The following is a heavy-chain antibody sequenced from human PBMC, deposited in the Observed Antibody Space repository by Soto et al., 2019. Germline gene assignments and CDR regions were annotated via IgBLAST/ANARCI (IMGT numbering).Heavy chain of an antibody. J-gene: IGHJ4*02. CDR1: GGTFSSYA. CDR3: ARVRYSGNDLSDY. V-gene: IGHV1-69*13. D-gene: IGHD5-12*01. CDR2: IIPIFGTA. Sequence: SVKVSCKASGGTFSSYAISWVRQAPGQGLEWMGGIIPIFGTANYAQKFQGRVTITADESTSTAYMELSSLRSEDTAVYYCARVRYSGNDLSDYWGQGTLVTVSS.